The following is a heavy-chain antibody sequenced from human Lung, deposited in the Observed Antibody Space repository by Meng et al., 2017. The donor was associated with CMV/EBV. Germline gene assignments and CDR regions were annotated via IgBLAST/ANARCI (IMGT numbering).Heavy chain of an antibody. D-gene: IGHD3-3*01. CDR1: GGTFSSYA. CDR2: IIPILDIA. Sequence: SXXVSXKASGGTFSSYAISWVRQAPGQGLEWMGGIIPILDIANYAQKFQGRVTITADKSTSTAYMELSSLRSEDTAVYYCARGETYFDFWSAYSFDSWGQGTXVTVSS. CDR3: ARGETYFDFWSAYSFDS. V-gene: IGHV1-69*10. J-gene: IGHJ4*02.